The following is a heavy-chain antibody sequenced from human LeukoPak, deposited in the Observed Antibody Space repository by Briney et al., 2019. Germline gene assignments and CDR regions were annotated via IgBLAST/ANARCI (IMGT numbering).Heavy chain of an antibody. J-gene: IGHJ4*02. D-gene: IGHD6-19*01. CDR2: ISYSGGGT. CDR3: AKGGSSGWSGSRFDY. CDR1: GFMFSSYA. V-gene: IGHV3-23*01. Sequence: GGSLRLSCAASGFMFSSYAMSWVRQAPGKGLEWVSGISYSGGGTYYADSVKGRFTISRDNSKNTLSLQMNSLRAEATAVYYCAKGGSSGWSGSRFDYWGQGTLVTVSS.